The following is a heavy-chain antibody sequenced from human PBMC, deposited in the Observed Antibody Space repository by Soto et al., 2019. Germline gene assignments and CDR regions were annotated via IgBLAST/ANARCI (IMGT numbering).Heavy chain of an antibody. CDR3: ARADCISTSCYAYGMDV. Sequence: GEALKISCKCFGYIFTTYWIAWVRQMRGKGLEWMGIIYPGDSDTRYSPSFQGQVTISADKSISTAYLQWSSLKASDTAMYYCARADCISTSCYAYGMDVWGQGTTVTVSS. CDR1: GYIFTTYW. V-gene: IGHV5-51*01. J-gene: IGHJ6*02. D-gene: IGHD2-2*01. CDR2: IYPGDSDT.